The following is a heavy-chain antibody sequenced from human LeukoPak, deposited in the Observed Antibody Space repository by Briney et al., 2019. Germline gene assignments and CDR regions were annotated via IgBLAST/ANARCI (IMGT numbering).Heavy chain of an antibody. Sequence: PGGSLRLSCAASGFTFSSYAMHWVRQAPGKGLEWVAVISYDGSNKYYADSVKGRFTISRDNSKNTLYLQMNSLRAEDTAVYYCARPRYSSSWYGSNFDYWGQGTLVTVSS. D-gene: IGHD6-13*01. CDR3: ARPRYSSSWYGSNFDY. CDR2: ISYDGSNK. CDR1: GFTFSSYA. J-gene: IGHJ4*02. V-gene: IGHV3-30-3*01.